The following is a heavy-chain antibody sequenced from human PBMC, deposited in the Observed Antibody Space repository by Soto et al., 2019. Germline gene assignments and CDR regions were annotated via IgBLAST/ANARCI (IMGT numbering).Heavy chain of an antibody. J-gene: IGHJ4*02. V-gene: IGHV4-39*02. D-gene: IGHD3-16*01. CDR2: IYYSGST. CDR3: AREFPYYVSSDSYLDY. Sequence: PSETLSLTCTVSGGSISSSSYYWGWIRQPPGKGLGWIGSIYYSGSTYYNPSLKSRVTISVDTSKNQFSLHLNSVTPEDTAVYYCAREFPYYVSSDSYLDYWGQGALVTVSS. CDR1: GGSISSSSYY.